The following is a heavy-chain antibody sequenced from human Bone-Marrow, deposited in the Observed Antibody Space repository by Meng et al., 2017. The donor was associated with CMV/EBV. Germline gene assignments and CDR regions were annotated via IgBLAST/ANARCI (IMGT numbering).Heavy chain of an antibody. V-gene: IGHV3-11*01. CDR1: RFTFSDYY. CDR3: ARDASYSSAYQAETPL. Sequence: GESLKISCAASRFTFSDYYMSWIRQAPGKGLECVSYISSSGSTVNYADSVKGRFTISRDNAKNSLYLQMTSLRAEDTAVYYCARDASYSSAYQAETPLWGEARLATFSS. D-gene: IGHD6-19*01. J-gene: IGHJ4*02. CDR2: ISSSGSTV.